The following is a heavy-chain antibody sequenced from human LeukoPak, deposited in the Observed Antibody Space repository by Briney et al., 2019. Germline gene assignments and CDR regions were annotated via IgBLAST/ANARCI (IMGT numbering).Heavy chain of an antibody. Sequence: GGSLRLSCAASGFTFSSYAMSWVRQAPGKGLEWVSNVSGSGGSTHYADSMKGRFTISRDNSKNTLHLQMSSLRAEDTAVYFCAKGSDYYGSGSDFNNNWFDPWGQGTLVIVSS. CDR1: GFTFSSYA. J-gene: IGHJ5*02. CDR2: VSGSGGST. CDR3: AKGSDYYGSGSDFNNNWFDP. V-gene: IGHV3-23*01. D-gene: IGHD3-10*01.